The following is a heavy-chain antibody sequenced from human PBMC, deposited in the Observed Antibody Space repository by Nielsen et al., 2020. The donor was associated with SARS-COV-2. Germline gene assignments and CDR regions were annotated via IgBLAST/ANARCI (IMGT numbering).Heavy chain of an antibody. CDR3: ARGKLTATVFNYYYGMDV. Sequence: WVRQAPGQGLEWMGWMNPNSGNTGYAQKFQGRVTMTRNTSISTAYMELSSLRSEDTAVYYCARGKLTATVFNYYYGMDVWGQGTTVTVS. J-gene: IGHJ6*02. D-gene: IGHD5-18*01. CDR2: MNPNSGNT. V-gene: IGHV1-8*01.